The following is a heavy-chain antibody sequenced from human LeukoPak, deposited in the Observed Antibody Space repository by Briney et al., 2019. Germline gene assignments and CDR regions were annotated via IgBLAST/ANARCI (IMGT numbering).Heavy chain of an antibody. D-gene: IGHD6-19*01. Sequence: GASVKVSCKVSGYTLTELSMHWVRQAPGKRLEWMGGFDPEDGETIYAQKFQGRVTMTEDTSTDTAYMELSSLRSEDTAVYYCATGKYSSGWYYYYGMDVWGQGTTVTVSS. V-gene: IGHV1-24*01. CDR2: FDPEDGET. J-gene: IGHJ6*02. CDR1: GYTLTELS. CDR3: ATGKYSSGWYYYYGMDV.